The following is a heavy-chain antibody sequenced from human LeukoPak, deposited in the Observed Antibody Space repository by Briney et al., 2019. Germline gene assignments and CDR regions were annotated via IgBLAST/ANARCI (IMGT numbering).Heavy chain of an antibody. D-gene: IGHD1-20*01. V-gene: IGHV4-59*01. CDR3: ASVEGITGRDY. Sequence: SETLSLTCTVSGGSITSYYWSWIRQPPGKGLEYIGYIYNSGSTNYNPSLKSRVTISVDTSKNQFSLKLSSVTAADTAVYYCASVEGITGRDYWGQGTLVTVSS. J-gene: IGHJ4*02. CDR1: GGSITSYY. CDR2: IYNSGST.